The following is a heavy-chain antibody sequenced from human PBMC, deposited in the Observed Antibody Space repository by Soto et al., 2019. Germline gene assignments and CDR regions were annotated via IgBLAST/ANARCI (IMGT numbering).Heavy chain of an antibody. CDR1: GGSVTNDNW. CDR2: IYHSGST. Sequence: QVQLQESGPGLVKPSGTLSLTCAVSGGSVTNDNWWSWVRQPPGKGLEWIGEIYHSGSTNYNPSLKSRDTISIDNSNNQFSLKLNSVPAADTAVYYCASGGGGGNYWGQGTLVTVSS. CDR3: ASGGGGGNY. V-gene: IGHV4-4*02. J-gene: IGHJ4*02. D-gene: IGHD3-16*01.